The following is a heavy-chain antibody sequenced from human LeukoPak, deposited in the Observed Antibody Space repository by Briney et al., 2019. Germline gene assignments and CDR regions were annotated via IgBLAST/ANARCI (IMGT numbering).Heavy chain of an antibody. Sequence: GASVKVSCKASGYTFISYGIAWVRQAPGQGLEWMGWISAYNGNTKYAQKLQGRVTMTRDTSTSTAYMELRSLGSDDTAVYYCARVVRGMGNYYGMDVWGQGTTVTVSS. CDR1: GYTFISYG. V-gene: IGHV1-18*01. J-gene: IGHJ6*02. CDR2: ISAYNGNT. CDR3: ARVVRGMGNYYGMDV. D-gene: IGHD3-10*01.